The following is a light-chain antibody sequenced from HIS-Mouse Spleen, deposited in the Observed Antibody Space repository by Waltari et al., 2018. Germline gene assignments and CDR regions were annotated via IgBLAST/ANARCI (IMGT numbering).Light chain of an antibody. CDR3: SSYTSSSFNVV. V-gene: IGLV2-14*03. CDR2: DVS. Sequence: QSALTQPASVSGSPGQSITISCTGTSSDVGGYNYVSWYQQHPGKAPKLMIYDVSNGPSGVSTRISGSKSGNTASLTISGLQAEDEADYYCSSYTSSSFNVVFGGGTKLTVL. CDR1: SSDVGGYNY. J-gene: IGLJ2*01.